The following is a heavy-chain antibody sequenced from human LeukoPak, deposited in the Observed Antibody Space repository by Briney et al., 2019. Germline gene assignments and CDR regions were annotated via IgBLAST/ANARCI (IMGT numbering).Heavy chain of an antibody. V-gene: IGHV3-49*04. CDR2: IRSGPYGGTT. CDR1: GFTLGDYA. CDR3: TSDRVGATSPFDY. D-gene: IGHD1-26*01. J-gene: IGHJ4*02. Sequence: GGSLRLSCTASGFTLGDYAMSWVRQAPGKGLEWVGFIRSGPYGGTTEYAASVKGRFTISRDDSKSIAFLQMNSLKTEDTAVYYCTSDRVGATSPFDYWGQGTLVTVSS.